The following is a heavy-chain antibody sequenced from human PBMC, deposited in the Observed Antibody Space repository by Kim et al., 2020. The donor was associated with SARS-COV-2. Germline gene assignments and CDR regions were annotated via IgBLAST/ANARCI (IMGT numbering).Heavy chain of an antibody. CDR3: ARFFGTQLDS. Sequence: GGSLRLSCAASGSNFGSHHMHWVRQAPGKGLEWVAFIWYDGSKQYYADSMKGRFTISRDNSKNMLFLQMNSLRAEDTSLYYCARFFGTQLDSWGQGTLVTVSS. V-gene: IGHV3-33*01. J-gene: IGHJ5*01. CDR1: GSNFGSHH. D-gene: IGHD3-10*01. CDR2: IWYDGSKQ.